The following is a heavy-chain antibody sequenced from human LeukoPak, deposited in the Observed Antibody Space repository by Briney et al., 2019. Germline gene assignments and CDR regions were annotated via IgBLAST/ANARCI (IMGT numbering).Heavy chain of an antibody. J-gene: IGHJ4*02. V-gene: IGHV3-48*02. D-gene: IGHD1-26*01. CDR3: ARGSYYAPYYFDY. CDR1: GFTFSNYA. CDR2: ISSGSNTI. Sequence: GGSLRLSCAASGFTFSNYAMNWVRQAPGKGLEWLSYISSGSNTIFYADSVKGRFTISRDNAKNSLFLQVNSLRDEDTAVYYCARGSYYAPYYFDYWGQGTLVTVSS.